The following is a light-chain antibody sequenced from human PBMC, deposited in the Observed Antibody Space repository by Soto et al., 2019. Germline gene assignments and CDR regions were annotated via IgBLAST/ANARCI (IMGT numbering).Light chain of an antibody. Sequence: DIQMPQSPSTLSASVGARVTIACRASPSIGDWVAWHQQKPGKAPTLLLYKASSVQNGVPSRFSGRGSGTEFTLTISSLQPDDFATDYGQQYNSYPYTFGQGTKLEIK. CDR1: PSIGDW. V-gene: IGKV1-5*03. J-gene: IGKJ2*01. CDR2: KAS. CDR3: QQYNSYPYT.